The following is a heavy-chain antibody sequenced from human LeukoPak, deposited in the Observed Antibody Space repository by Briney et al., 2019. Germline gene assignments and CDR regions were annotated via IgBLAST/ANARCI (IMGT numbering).Heavy chain of an antibody. D-gene: IGHD3-3*01. J-gene: IGHJ4*02. Sequence: GGSLRLSCAASGFTFNNYGMHWVRQAPGRGRGWVAFIRNGGSDKNYADSVKGRFTISRDNSKNTLYLQMNSQRAEETAVYYCAKVDLWSGYYTGIEYWGQGTLVTVSS. CDR1: GFTFNNYG. CDR3: AKVDLWSGYYTGIEY. V-gene: IGHV3-30*02. CDR2: IRNGGSDK.